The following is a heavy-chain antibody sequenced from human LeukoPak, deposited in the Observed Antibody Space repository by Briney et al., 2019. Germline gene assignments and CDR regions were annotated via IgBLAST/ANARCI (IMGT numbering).Heavy chain of an antibody. V-gene: IGHV3-23*01. J-gene: IGHJ5*02. Sequence: AGSLRLSCAASGFTFSSYWMSWVRQAPGKGLEWVSAISGSGCSTYYADSVKGRFTISRDNSKNTLYLQMNSLRAEDTAVYYCAKGPRADGYNYENWFDPWGQGTLVTVSS. CDR3: AKGPRADGYNYENWFDP. CDR2: ISGSGCST. CDR1: GFTFSSYW. D-gene: IGHD5-24*01.